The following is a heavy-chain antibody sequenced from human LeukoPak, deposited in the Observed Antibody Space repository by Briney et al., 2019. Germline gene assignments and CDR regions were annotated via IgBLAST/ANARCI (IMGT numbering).Heavy chain of an antibody. D-gene: IGHD1-7*01. CDR1: GGSISRYY. CDR2: IYYSGST. V-gene: IGHV4-59*08. J-gene: IGHJ4*02. Sequence: SETLSLTCTVSGGSISRYYWSWIRQPPGKGLEWIGYIYYSGSTNYNPSLKSRVTISVDTSKNQFSLRLSSVTAADTAVYYCASLTYGNYYFDYWGQGTLVTVSS. CDR3: ASLTYGNYYFDY.